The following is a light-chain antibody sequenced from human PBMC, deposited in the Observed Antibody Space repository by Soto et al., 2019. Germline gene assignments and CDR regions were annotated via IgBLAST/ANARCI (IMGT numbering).Light chain of an antibody. Sequence: QSALTQPASVSGSPGQSVAISCTGTSSDIGAYDYVSWYQQHPGKAPKLIIYDVNNRPSGISNRFSGSKSGNTASLTVSGLQAEDEADYYCRSYTGSNTIPFGGGTKLTVL. J-gene: IGLJ2*01. CDR3: RSYTGSNTIP. V-gene: IGLV2-14*03. CDR2: DVN. CDR1: SSDIGAYDY.